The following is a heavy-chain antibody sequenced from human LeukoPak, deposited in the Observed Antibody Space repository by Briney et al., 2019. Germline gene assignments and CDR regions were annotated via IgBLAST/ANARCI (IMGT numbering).Heavy chain of an antibody. CDR2: ISSSGSTI. V-gene: IGHV3-11*04. D-gene: IGHD5-18*01. CDR1: GFTFSDYY. Sequence: GGSLRLSCAASGFTFSDYYMSWIRQAPGKGLEWVSYISSSGSTIYYADSVKGRFTISRDNAKNSLYLQMNSLRDEDTAVYYCARDREIQLWSDAFDIWGQGTMVTVSS. CDR3: ARDREIQLWSDAFDI. J-gene: IGHJ3*02.